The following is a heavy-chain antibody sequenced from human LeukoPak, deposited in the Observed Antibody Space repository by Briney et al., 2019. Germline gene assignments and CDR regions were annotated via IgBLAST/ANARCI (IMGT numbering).Heavy chain of an antibody. J-gene: IGHJ4*02. Sequence: PGGSLRLSCAASGFTFSSYDMHWVRQATGKGLEWVSAIGTGGDTYYPGSVKGRFTISRENAKNSLYLQMNSLRAGDTAVYYCARGLGSGSLPNPFDYWGQGTLVTVSS. V-gene: IGHV3-13*01. CDR2: IGTGGDT. D-gene: IGHD6-25*01. CDR1: GFTFSSYD. CDR3: ARGLGSGSLPNPFDY.